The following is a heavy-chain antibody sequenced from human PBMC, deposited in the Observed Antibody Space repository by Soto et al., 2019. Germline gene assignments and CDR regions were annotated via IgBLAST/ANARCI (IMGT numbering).Heavy chain of an antibody. J-gene: IGHJ4*02. CDR3: ARGGTFPTTPIVYPVY. CDR2: INPKSGGT. Sequence: GAAVKVSCKASGYTFIAYYMHWVRQAPGQGLEWMGWINPKSGGTLYAQKFQGRVTMTRDTSISTAYMGLSRLRSDDTGVYYCARGGTFPTTPIVYPVYGGQEPWSPSPQ. V-gene: IGHV1-2*02. CDR1: GYTFIAYY. D-gene: IGHD1-1*01.